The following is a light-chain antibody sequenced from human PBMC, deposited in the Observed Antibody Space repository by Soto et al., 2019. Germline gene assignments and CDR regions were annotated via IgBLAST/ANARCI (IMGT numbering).Light chain of an antibody. CDR2: RNN. J-gene: IGLJ2*01. V-gene: IGLV1-47*01. CDR3: AAWDDSLSGRDVV. CDR1: SSNIGSNY. Sequence: QSVLTQPPSASGTPGQRVTISCSGSSSNIGSNYVYWYQQLPGTAPKLLIYRNNQRPSGVPDRFSGSKSGTSASLAISGLRSEDEAXYXXAAWDDSLSGRDVVFGGGTKLTVL.